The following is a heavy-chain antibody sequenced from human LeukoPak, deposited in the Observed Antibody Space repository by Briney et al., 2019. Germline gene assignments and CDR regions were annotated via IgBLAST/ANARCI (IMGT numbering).Heavy chain of an antibody. CDR3: AREKYYYGSGSYNPRPLDY. CDR2: ISSSSSYI. J-gene: IGHJ4*02. Sequence: GGSLRLSCAASGFTFSSYSMNWVRQAPGKGLEWVSSISSSSSYIYYADSVKGRFTISRDNAKNSLYLQMNSLRAEDTAVYYCAREKYYYGSGSYNPRPLDYRGQGTLVTVSS. CDR1: GFTFSSYS. D-gene: IGHD3-10*01. V-gene: IGHV3-21*01.